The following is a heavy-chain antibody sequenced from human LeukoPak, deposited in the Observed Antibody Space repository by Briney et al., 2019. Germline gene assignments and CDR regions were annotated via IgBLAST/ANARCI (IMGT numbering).Heavy chain of an antibody. Sequence: SVKVSCKASGGTFSNYAISWVRQAPGQRLEWMGGFIPVFGTAHYAQNFQGRVTITADESTSTGYLELSSLRSEDTAVYYCARDVDDVVVIPAAMDVWGQGTAVTVSS. CDR3: ARDVDDVVVIPAAMDV. J-gene: IGHJ6*02. CDR1: GGTFSNYA. D-gene: IGHD2-2*01. V-gene: IGHV1-69*13. CDR2: FIPVFGTA.